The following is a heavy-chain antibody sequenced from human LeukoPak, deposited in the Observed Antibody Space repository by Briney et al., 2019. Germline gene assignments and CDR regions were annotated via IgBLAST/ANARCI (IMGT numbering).Heavy chain of an antibody. Sequence: PGGSLRLSCAASGFAFSKYGMHWVRQAPGKGLEWVAFIRYDGSDKYYADSVKGRFTISRDNSKNTLWLQMNSLRAEDTAVYYCAKDQTGGTEIDYWGQGTLVTVSS. CDR3: AKDQTGGTEIDY. V-gene: IGHV3-30*02. CDR2: IRYDGSDK. CDR1: GFAFSKYG. D-gene: IGHD1-1*01. J-gene: IGHJ4*02.